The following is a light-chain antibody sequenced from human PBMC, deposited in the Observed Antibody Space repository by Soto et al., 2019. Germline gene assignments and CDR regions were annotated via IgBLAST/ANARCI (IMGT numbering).Light chain of an antibody. CDR2: GAS. Sequence: EIVMTQSPGTLSVSTGEGATLSCRASQSVDSNLAWYQQKPGQAPRLLIYGASTRATGIPDRFRGSGSGTEFTLTISSLEPEDFAVYFCQQRSSWPLTFGGGTKVEIK. J-gene: IGKJ4*02. CDR1: QSVDSN. V-gene: IGKV3D-15*01. CDR3: QQRSSWPLT.